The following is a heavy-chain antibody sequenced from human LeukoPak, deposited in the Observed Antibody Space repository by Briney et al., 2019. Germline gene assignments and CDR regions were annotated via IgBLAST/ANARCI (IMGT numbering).Heavy chain of an antibody. CDR3: ARDSVVVPADYYYGMDV. CDR1: GGSFSGYY. D-gene: IGHD2-2*01. CDR2: INHSGST. J-gene: IGHJ6*02. Sequence: SETLPLTCAVYGGSFSGYYWSRIRQPPGKGLEWIGEINHSGSTNYNPSLKSRVTISVDTSKNQFSLKLSSVTAADTAVYYCARDSVVVPADYYYGMDVWGQGTTVTVSS. V-gene: IGHV4-34*01.